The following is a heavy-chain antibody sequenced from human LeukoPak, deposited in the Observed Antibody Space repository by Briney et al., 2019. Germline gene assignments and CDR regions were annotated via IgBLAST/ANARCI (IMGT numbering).Heavy chain of an antibody. CDR3: AMEYSSSRYFDC. CDR2: ISSSSSYI. J-gene: IGHJ4*02. D-gene: IGHD6-6*01. CDR1: GFTFNSYT. Sequence: GGSLRLSCAASGFTFNSYTMNWVRQAPGKGLEWVSSISSSSSYIYYADSMKGRFTVSRDNAKDSLYLQMNSLRAEDTALYYCAMEYSSSRYFDCWGQGTLVTVSP. V-gene: IGHV3-21*01.